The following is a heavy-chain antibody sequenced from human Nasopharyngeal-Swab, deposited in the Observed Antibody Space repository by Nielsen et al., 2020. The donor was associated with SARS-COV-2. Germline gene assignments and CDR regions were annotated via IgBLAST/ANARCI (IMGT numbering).Heavy chain of an antibody. CDR2: FYYSGIT. D-gene: IGHD1-26*01. CDR1: GSFTGYY. J-gene: IGHJ4*02. CDR3: AREVVGGLVDS. Sequence: GPLRLSCAAYGSFTGYYWSWIRQSPGKGLEWIGYFYYSGITNYNPSLKSRVTILIDTSKNQFSLKLNSVTAADTAVYYCAREVVGGLVDSWGQGTLVTVSS. V-gene: IGHV4-59*12.